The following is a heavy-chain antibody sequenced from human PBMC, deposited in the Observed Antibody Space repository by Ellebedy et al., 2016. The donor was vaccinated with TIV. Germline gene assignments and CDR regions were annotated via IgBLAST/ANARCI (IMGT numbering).Heavy chain of an antibody. J-gene: IGHJ2*01. CDR1: GFTFSSYS. CDR3: ARNDILTGYPHWYFDL. CDR2: ISSSSSYI. V-gene: IGHV3-21*01. D-gene: IGHD3-9*01. Sequence: PGGSLRLSCAASGFTFSSYSMNWVRQAPGKVLEWVSSISSSSSYIYYADSVKGRFTISRDNAKNSLYLQMNSLRAEDTAVFYCARNDILTGYPHWYFDLWGRGTLVTVSS.